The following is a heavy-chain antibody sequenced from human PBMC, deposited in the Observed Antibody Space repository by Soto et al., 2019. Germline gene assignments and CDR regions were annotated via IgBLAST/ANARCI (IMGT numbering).Heavy chain of an antibody. V-gene: IGHV1-46*01. Sequence: GASVKVSCKASGYTFTSYYIHWVRQAPGQGLEWMGKINPSGGSTSYAQKFQGRVTMTRDTSTSTVYMELSSLRSEDTAVYYCARDQPNYDFWSGYYRDYYYYGMDVWGQGTTVTVSS. CDR1: GYTFTSYY. CDR3: ARDQPNYDFWSGYYRDYYYYGMDV. CDR2: INPSGGST. J-gene: IGHJ6*02. D-gene: IGHD3-3*01.